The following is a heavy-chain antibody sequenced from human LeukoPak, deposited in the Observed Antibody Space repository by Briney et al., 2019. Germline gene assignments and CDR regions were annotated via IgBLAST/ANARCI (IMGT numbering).Heavy chain of an antibody. J-gene: IGHJ6*03. Sequence: QPGGSMRLSCAASGVPFDDYAMQWVRHAPGQGLEWVSLIGGDGGSTYYADSVKGRFTISRDNSKNTLYVQMNSLRTEDTALYYCAKDRIKYCSGGSCYPMASYYMDVWGKGTTVTVSS. V-gene: IGHV3-43*02. CDR3: AKDRIKYCSGGSCYPMASYYMDV. CDR2: IGGDGGST. CDR1: GVPFDDYA. D-gene: IGHD2-15*01.